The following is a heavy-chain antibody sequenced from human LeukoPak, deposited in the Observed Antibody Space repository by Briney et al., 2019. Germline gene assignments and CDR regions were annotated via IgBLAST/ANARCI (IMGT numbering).Heavy chain of an antibody. J-gene: IGHJ3*02. CDR2: MSAYNGNT. CDR3: ARDDMPPRYSSGWYRGAFDI. Sequence: ASVKVSCKASGYTFTSYGISWVRQAPGQGLEWMGWMSAYNGNTNYAQKLQGRVTMTTDTSTSTAYMELRSLRSDDTAVYYCARDDMPPRYSSGWYRGAFDIWGQGTMVTVSS. CDR1: GYTFTSYG. D-gene: IGHD6-19*01. V-gene: IGHV1-18*01.